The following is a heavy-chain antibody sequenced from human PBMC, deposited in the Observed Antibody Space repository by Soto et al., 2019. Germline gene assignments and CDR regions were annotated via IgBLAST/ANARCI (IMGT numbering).Heavy chain of an antibody. CDR2: IWYDGSNK. CDR3: ARGITMVRGVMGYYGMDV. D-gene: IGHD3-10*01. CDR1: GFTFSSYG. Sequence: QVQLVESGGGVVQPGRSLRLSCAASGFTFSSYGMHWVRQAPGKGLEWVAVIWYDGSNKYYADSVKGRFTISRDNSKNTLYLQMNSLRAEDTAVYYCARGITMVRGVMGYYGMDVWGQGTTVTVSS. V-gene: IGHV3-33*01. J-gene: IGHJ6*02.